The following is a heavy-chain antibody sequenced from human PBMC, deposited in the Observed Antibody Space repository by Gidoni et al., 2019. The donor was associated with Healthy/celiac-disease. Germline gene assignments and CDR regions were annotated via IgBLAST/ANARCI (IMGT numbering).Heavy chain of an antibody. Sequence: QVQLVQSGAEVKKPGSSVKVSCKASGGTFSSYTISWVRQAPGQGLEWMGRIIPILGIANYAQKFQGRVTITADKSTSTAYMELSSLRSEDTAVYYCARSALSGSGRGWFDPWGQGTLVTVSS. D-gene: IGHD3-10*01. CDR2: IIPILGIA. V-gene: IGHV1-69*02. J-gene: IGHJ5*02. CDR3: ARSALSGSGRGWFDP. CDR1: GGTFSSYT.